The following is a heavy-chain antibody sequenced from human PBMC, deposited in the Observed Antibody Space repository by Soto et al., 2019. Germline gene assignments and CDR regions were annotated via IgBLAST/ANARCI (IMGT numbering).Heavy chain of an antibody. Sequence: QVQLVESGGGVVQPGRSLRLSCAASGFTFSSYGMHWVRQAPGKGLEWVAVIWYDGSNKYYADSVKGRFTISRDNSKNTLYLQMYSLRAEDTAVYYCAREGSHCSGGSCYPDFDYWGQGTLVTVSS. J-gene: IGHJ4*02. CDR3: AREGSHCSGGSCYPDFDY. CDR1: GFTFSSYG. D-gene: IGHD2-15*01. CDR2: IWYDGSNK. V-gene: IGHV3-33*01.